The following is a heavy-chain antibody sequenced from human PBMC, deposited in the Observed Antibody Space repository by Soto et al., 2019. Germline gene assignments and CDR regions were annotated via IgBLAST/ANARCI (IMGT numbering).Heavy chain of an antibody. Sequence: QLQLQESGPGLVKPSETLSLTCTVSGGSISSSSYYWGWIRQPPGKGLEWIGSIYYSGSTYYNPSLKSRVTISVDTSKNQFSLKLSSVTAADTAVYYCARWIVLMVYEPYNWFDPWGQGTLVTVSS. D-gene: IGHD2-8*01. CDR3: ARWIVLMVYEPYNWFDP. V-gene: IGHV4-39*01. CDR1: GGSISSSSYY. CDR2: IYYSGST. J-gene: IGHJ5*02.